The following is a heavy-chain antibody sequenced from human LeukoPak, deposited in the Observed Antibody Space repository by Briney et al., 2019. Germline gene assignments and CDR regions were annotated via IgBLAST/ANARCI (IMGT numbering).Heavy chain of an antibody. CDR3: ARDIGDIVVVPAALGGFDP. V-gene: IGHV3-7*01. Sequence: PGGSLRLPCAASGFTFSSYWMSWVRQAPGKGLEWVANIKQDGSEKYYVDSVKGRFTISRDNAKNSLYLQMNSLRAEDTAVYYCARDIGDIVVVPAALGGFDPWGQGTLVTVSS. D-gene: IGHD2-2*01. J-gene: IGHJ5*02. CDR1: GFTFSSYW. CDR2: IKQDGSEK.